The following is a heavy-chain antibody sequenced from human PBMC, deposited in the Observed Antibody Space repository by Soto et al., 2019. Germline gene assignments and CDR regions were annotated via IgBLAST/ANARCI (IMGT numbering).Heavy chain of an antibody. CDR1: SGSISSTIYS. D-gene: IGHD2-15*01. CDR3: ARQCRGVTCDWFVP. Sequence: PSETLSLTCTVSSGSISSTIYSWDWIRQPPGKGLEWIGSIFYSGSTYYNPSLKSRVTISVDTSKNQFSLTLTSVTAADTAVYYFARQCRGVTCDWFVPWSQGTLVTVSS. CDR2: IFYSGST. V-gene: IGHV4-39*01. J-gene: IGHJ5*02.